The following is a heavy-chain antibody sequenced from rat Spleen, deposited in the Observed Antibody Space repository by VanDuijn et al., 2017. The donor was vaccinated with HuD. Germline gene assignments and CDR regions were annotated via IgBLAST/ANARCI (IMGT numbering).Heavy chain of an antibody. V-gene: IGHV5-31*01. Sequence: EVQLVETGGGLVQPGRSLKLSCVASGFTFNNYWMTWIRQAPGKGLEWVASITNTGGSTYYQDPVKGRFPFSRDNAKSTLYLQMDSLRSEDTATYYCARHEDYGYTPDYFDYWGQGVMVTVSS. J-gene: IGHJ2*01. D-gene: IGHD1-9*01. CDR2: ITNTGGST. CDR1: GFTFNNYW. CDR3: ARHEDYGYTPDYFDY.